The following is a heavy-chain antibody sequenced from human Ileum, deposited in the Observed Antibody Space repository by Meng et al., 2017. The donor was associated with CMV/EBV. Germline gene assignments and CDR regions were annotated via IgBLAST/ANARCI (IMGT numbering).Heavy chain of an antibody. CDR2: INTNTGNP. J-gene: IGHJ6*02. CDR3: ARDRGNGYYDFWSGYYPSYYYGMDV. Sequence: ASVKVSCKASGYTFTGYYMHWVRQAPGQGLEWMGWINTNTGNPTYAQGFTGRFVFSLDTSVSTAYLQICSLKAEDTAVYYCARDRGNGYYDFWSGYYPSYYYGMDVWGQGTTVTVSS. D-gene: IGHD3-3*01. V-gene: IGHV7-4-1*01. CDR1: GYTFTGYY.